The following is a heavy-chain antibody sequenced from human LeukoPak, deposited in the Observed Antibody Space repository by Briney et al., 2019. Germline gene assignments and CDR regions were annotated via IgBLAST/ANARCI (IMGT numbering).Heavy chain of an antibody. Sequence: ASVKVSCKASGYTFTSYYMHWVRQAPGQGLEWMGIINPSGGSTSYAQKFRGRVTMTRDMSTSTVYMELSSLRSEDTAVYYCARDRRTIFGVVMRTRNWFDPWGQGTLVTVSS. CDR2: INPSGGST. V-gene: IGHV1-46*01. J-gene: IGHJ5*02. CDR1: GYTFTSYY. CDR3: ARDRRTIFGVVMRTRNWFDP. D-gene: IGHD3-3*01.